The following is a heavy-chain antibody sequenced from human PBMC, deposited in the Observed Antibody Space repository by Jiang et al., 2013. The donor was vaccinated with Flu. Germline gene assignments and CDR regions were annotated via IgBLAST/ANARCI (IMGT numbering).Heavy chain of an antibody. CDR3: ARGGNDYGDYPHYYYYGMDV. J-gene: IGHJ6*02. CDR2: INPNSGGT. Sequence: SGAEVKKPGASVKVSCKASGYTFTGYYMHWVRQAPGQGLEWMGWINPNSGGTNYAQKFQGWVTMTRDTSISTAYMELSRLRSDDTAVYYCARGGNDYGDYPHYYYYGMDVWGQGTTVTVSS. V-gene: IGHV1-2*04. D-gene: IGHD4-17*01. CDR1: GYTFTGYY.